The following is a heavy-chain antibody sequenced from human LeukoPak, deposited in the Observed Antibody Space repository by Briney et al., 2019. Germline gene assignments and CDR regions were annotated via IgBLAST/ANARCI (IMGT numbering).Heavy chain of an antibody. J-gene: IGHJ4*02. V-gene: IGHV1-18*01. Sequence: ASVKVSCKASGYTFTSYGISWMRQAPGQGLEWMGWISAYNGNTNYAQKLQGRVTMTTDTSTTTAYMELRSLRSDDTAVYYCARDDHIVATISFDYWGQGTLVTVSS. CDR2: ISAYNGNT. D-gene: IGHD5-12*01. CDR3: ARDDHIVATISFDY. CDR1: GYTFTSYG.